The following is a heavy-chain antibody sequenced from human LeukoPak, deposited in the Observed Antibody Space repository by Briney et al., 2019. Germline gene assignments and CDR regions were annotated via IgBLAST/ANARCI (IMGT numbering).Heavy chain of an antibody. CDR3: AREVWKYDY. D-gene: IGHD1-1*01. V-gene: IGHV1-2*02. J-gene: IGHJ4*02. CDR1: GYAFTAYY. CDR2: IDPSNGGP. Sequence: ASVKVSCKTSGYAFTAYYIHWVRQAPGQGLEWMGWIDPSNGGPNYAQKFQGRVTMTRDTSISTAYMELSRLTSDDTAVYYCAREVWKYDYWGQGTLVIVSS.